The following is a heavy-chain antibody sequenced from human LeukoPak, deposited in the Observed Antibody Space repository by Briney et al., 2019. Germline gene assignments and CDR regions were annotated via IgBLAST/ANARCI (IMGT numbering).Heavy chain of an antibody. D-gene: IGHD3-10*01. V-gene: IGHV1-18*01. CDR2: ISANDGNT. CDR3: ARESHVTREDY. CDR1: GYTFTSYG. J-gene: IGHJ4*02. Sequence: ASVNVSCKASGYTFTSYGISWVRQAPGQGREWMGWISANDGNTDYPQKLQGRVTMTTDTSTSTAYMELRSLKSDDTAVYYCARESHVTREDYWGQGTLVTVSS.